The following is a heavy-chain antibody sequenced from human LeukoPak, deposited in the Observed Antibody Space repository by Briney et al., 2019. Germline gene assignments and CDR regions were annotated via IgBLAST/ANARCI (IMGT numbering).Heavy chain of an antibody. J-gene: IGHJ6*03. CDR1: GGTFSSYA. Sequence: AASVKVSCKASGGTFSSYAISWVRQAPGQGLEWMGGIIPIFGTANYAQKFQGRVTITADESTSTAYMELSSLRSEDTAVYYCARGVVVVPAASGAYYYYYMDVWGKGTTVTVSS. D-gene: IGHD2-2*01. CDR2: IIPIFGTA. V-gene: IGHV1-69*13. CDR3: ARGVVVVPAASGAYYYYYMDV.